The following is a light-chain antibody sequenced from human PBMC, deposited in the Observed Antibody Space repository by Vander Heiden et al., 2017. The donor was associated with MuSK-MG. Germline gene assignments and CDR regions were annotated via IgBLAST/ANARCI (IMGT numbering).Light chain of an antibody. CDR1: KLGDKY. Sequence: SYELTQPPSVSVTSGQTASITCSGDKLGDKYGCWYQQKPGQSPVLVIYQGDKRPSGIPERFSGSYSGNTATLTISGTQAMDEADYYCQAWDSSTVVFGGGTKLTVL. J-gene: IGLJ2*01. CDR3: QAWDSSTVV. V-gene: IGLV3-1*01. CDR2: QGD.